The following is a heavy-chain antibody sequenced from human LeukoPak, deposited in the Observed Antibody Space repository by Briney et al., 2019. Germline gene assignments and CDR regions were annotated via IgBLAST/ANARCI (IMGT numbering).Heavy chain of an antibody. V-gene: IGHV1-8*01. CDR2: MNPNSGNT. D-gene: IGHD3-16*02. J-gene: IGHJ5*02. CDR3: ARGYVWGSYRYTHLDHWFDP. Sequence: GASVKVSCKASGYTFTSYDINWVRQATGQGLEWMGWMNPNSGNTGYAQKFQGRVTMTRNTSISTAYMELSSLRSEDTAVYYCARGYVWGSYRYTHLDHWFDPWGQGTLVTVSS. CDR1: GYTFTSYD.